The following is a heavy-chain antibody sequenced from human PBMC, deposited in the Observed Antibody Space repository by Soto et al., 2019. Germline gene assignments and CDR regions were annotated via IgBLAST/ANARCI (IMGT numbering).Heavy chain of an antibody. V-gene: IGHV1-18*01. Sequence: QVQLLQSGAEVKKPGAAVKVSCKASGYIFSSYGITWVRQAPGQGLEWMGWISAHNGNTKYAQKFQGRVTMTRDTSTSTASMEVRSLRFDDTAVYYCARGGRGALDIWGQGTMATVSS. CDR1: GYIFSSYG. CDR3: ARGGRGALDI. D-gene: IGHD3-10*01. J-gene: IGHJ3*02. CDR2: ISAHNGNT.